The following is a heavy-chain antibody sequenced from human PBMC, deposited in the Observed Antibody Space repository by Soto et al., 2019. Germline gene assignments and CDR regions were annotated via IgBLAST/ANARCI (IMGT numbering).Heavy chain of an antibody. V-gene: IGHV3-11*01. J-gene: IGHJ3*02. Sequence: PGGSLRLSCAASGFTFSDYYMSWIRQAPGKGLEWVSYISSSGSTIYYADSVKGRFAISRDNAKNSLYLQMNSLRAEDTAVYYSARVYYDILTGYSADAFDIWGQGTMVTVSS. D-gene: IGHD3-9*01. CDR2: ISSSGSTI. CDR1: GFTFSDYY. CDR3: ARVYYDILTGYSADAFDI.